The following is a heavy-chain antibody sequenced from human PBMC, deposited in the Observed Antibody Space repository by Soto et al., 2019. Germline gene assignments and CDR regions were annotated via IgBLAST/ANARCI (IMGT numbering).Heavy chain of an antibody. CDR3: ARSSGGNFGIIIEGSNWFDP. CDR2: INPNSGGT. CDR1: GYTFTGYY. Sequence: ASVKVSCKASGYTFTGYYMHWVRQAPGQGLEWMGWINPNSGGTNYAQKFQGRITMTRDTSRSTVYMELSSLRSDDTAIYYCARSSGGNFGIIIEGSNWFDPWGQGTLVTVS. D-gene: IGHD3-3*01. V-gene: IGHV1-2*02. J-gene: IGHJ5*02.